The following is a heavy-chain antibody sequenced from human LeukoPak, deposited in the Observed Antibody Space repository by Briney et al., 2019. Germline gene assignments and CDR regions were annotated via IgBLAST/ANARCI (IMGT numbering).Heavy chain of an antibody. J-gene: IGHJ3*02. CDR1: GGSISSGSYY. V-gene: IGHV4-61*02. D-gene: IGHD3-22*01. CDR3: AVQYYYDSSGYCAFDI. Sequence: SETLSLTCTVSGGSISSGSYYWSWIRQPAGKGLEWIGRIYTSGSTNYNPSLKSRVTISVDKSKNQFSLKLSSVTAADTAVYYCAVQYYYDSSGYCAFDIWGQGTMVTVSS. CDR2: IYTSGST.